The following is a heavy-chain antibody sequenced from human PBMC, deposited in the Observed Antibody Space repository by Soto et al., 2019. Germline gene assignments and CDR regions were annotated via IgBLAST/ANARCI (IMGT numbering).Heavy chain of an antibody. D-gene: IGHD5-18*01. Sequence: QVQLVQSGAEVKKPGASVKVSCKASGYSFSYYGLSWVRQAPGHGIEYMGWISASNGNTKYAQKFQGRVAMTTDASTSTADMELRSLRSDDTAMYYCARADVDTAMWYWGQGTLFTVSS. CDR3: ARADVDTAMWY. J-gene: IGHJ4*02. CDR1: GYSFSYYG. V-gene: IGHV1-18*01. CDR2: ISASNGNT.